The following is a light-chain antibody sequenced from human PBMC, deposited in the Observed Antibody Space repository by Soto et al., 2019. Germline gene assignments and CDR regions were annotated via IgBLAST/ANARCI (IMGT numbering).Light chain of an antibody. CDR3: SSYTSSITYV. Sequence: QSALTQPASVSGSPGQSITISCTGTSSDVGGYNYVSWYQQHPGKAPKLMIYEVSNRPSGVSNRFSGSKSGNTASLTISGLNAEDEADYYCSSYTSSITYVFGTGTKLTVL. CDR1: SSDVGGYNY. CDR2: EVS. V-gene: IGLV2-14*01. J-gene: IGLJ1*01.